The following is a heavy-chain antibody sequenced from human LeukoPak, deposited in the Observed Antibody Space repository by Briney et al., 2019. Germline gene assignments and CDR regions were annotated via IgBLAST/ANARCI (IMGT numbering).Heavy chain of an antibody. Sequence: SETLSLTCTVSGGSISTYYWNWIRQPPGKGLEWIGYVYYSGSTNYNPSLKSRVTISVDTSKNQFSLKLSSVTAADTAVYYCARVDRGDYYYYYMDVWGKGTTVTISS. CDR3: ARVDRGDYYYYYMDV. CDR2: VYYSGST. J-gene: IGHJ6*03. V-gene: IGHV4-59*01. D-gene: IGHD1-26*01. CDR1: GGSISTYY.